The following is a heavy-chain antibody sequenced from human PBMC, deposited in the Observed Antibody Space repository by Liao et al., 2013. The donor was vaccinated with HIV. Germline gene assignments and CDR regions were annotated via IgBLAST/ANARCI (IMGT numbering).Heavy chain of an antibody. CDR3: ARGNWGVRSFDY. CDR2: IYTSGST. D-gene: IGHD7-27*01. V-gene: IGHV4-61*02. Sequence: QVQLQESGPGLVKPSQTLSLTCTVSGGSISSGSSYWSWIRQPAGKGLEWIGRIYTSGSTSYNPSLKSRVTISADTSKNHFSLKLSSVTAADTAVYYCARGNWGVRSFDYWGQGTLVTV. CDR1: GGSISSGSSY. J-gene: IGHJ4*02.